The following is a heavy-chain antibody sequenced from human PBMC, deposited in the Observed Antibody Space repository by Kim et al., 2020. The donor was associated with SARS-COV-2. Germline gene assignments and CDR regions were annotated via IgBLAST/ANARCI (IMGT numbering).Heavy chain of an antibody. D-gene: IGHD2-2*01. CDR1: GGSISSYY. Sequence: SETLSLTCTVSGGSISSYYWSWIRQPPGKGLEWIGYIYYSGSTNYNPSLKSRVTISVDTSKNQFSLKLSSVTAADTAVYYCARLQDIVVVPAASNWFDPWGQGTLVTVSS. V-gene: IGHV4-59*08. J-gene: IGHJ5*02. CDR3: ARLQDIVVVPAASNWFDP. CDR2: IYYSGST.